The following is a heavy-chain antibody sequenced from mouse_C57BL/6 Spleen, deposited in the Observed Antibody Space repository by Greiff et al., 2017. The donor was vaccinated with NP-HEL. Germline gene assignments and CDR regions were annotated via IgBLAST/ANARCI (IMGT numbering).Heavy chain of an antibody. V-gene: IGHV3-1*01. D-gene: IGHD1-2*01. CDR1: GYSITSGYD. Sequence: EVKLLESGPGMVKPSQSLSLTCTVTGYSITSGYDWHLIRHFPGNKLEWMGYISYSGSTNYNPSLKSRISITHDTSTNHFFLKLNSVTTEDTATYYCARGLSYYAMDYWGQGTSVTVSS. J-gene: IGHJ4*01. CDR2: ISYSGST. CDR3: ARGLSYYAMDY.